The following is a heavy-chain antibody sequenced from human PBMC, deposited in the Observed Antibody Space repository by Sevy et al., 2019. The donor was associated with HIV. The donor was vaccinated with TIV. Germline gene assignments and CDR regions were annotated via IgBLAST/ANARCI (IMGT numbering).Heavy chain of an antibody. CDR1: GFTFSSYD. CDR3: AKDLEQQLGPDY. Sequence: GGSLRLSCAASGFTFSSYDMSWVRQAPGKGLEWVSGISPTGGTTHYPESVKGRFIISRDNSKKTLFLQMNSLRAEDTALYYCAKDLEQQLGPDYWGQGTQVTVSS. D-gene: IGHD6-13*01. CDR2: ISPTGGTT. J-gene: IGHJ4*02. V-gene: IGHV3-23*01.